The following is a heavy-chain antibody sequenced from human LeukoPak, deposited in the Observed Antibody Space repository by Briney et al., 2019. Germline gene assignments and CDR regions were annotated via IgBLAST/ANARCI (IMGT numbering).Heavy chain of an antibody. J-gene: IGHJ6*02. CDR3: AKAVSCSSTSCYRSYGMDV. D-gene: IGHD2-2*02. CDR1: GFTFSSYG. V-gene: IGHV3-23*01. CDR2: ISGSGGST. Sequence: PGGSLRLSCAASGFTFSSYGMSWVRQAPGKGLEWASGISGSGGSTYYADSVKGRFTISRDNSKNTLYLQMNSLRAEDTAVYYCAKAVSCSSTSCYRSYGMDVWGQGTTVTVSS.